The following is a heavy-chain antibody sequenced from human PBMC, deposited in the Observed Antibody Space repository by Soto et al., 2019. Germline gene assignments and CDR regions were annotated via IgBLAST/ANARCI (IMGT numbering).Heavy chain of an antibody. V-gene: IGHV2-70*01. CDR2: IDWDDDK. D-gene: IGHD5-12*01. J-gene: IGHJ4*02. Sequence: ESGPTLVNPTQTLTLTCTFSGFSLTTRGMCVSWIRQPPGKALEWLALIDWDDDKYYNTSLKTRLTISKDTSKNQVVLRMTNMDPVDTATYYCARTYSGHDYRPFDHWGQGTLVTVSS. CDR1: GFSLTTRGMC. CDR3: ARTYSGHDYRPFDH.